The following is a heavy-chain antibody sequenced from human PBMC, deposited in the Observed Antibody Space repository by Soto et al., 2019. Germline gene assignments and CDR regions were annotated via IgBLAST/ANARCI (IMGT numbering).Heavy chain of an antibody. D-gene: IGHD3-9*01. CDR2: ISGSGGST. V-gene: IGHV3-23*01. CDR3: AKAFDFDWLPPPPYYYGMDV. CDR1: GFTFSSYA. J-gene: IGHJ6*02. Sequence: GSLRLSCAASGFTFSSYAMSWVRQAPGKGLEWVSAISGSGGSTYYADSVKGRFTISRDNSKSTLYLQMNSLRAEDTAVYYCAKAFDFDWLPPPPYYYGMDVWGQGTTVTVSS.